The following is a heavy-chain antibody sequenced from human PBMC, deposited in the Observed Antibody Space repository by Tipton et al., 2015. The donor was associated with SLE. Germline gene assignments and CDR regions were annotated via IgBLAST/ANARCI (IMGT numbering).Heavy chain of an antibody. CDR1: GFTFSSYG. V-gene: IGHV3-30*02. D-gene: IGHD3-10*01. J-gene: IGHJ3*02. Sequence: SLRLSCAASGFTFSSYGMHWVRQAPGKGLEWVAFIRYDGSNKYYADSVKGRFTISRDNSKNTLYLQMNSLRAEDTAVYYCARDRASDDAFDIWGQGTMVTVSS. CDR2: IRYDGSNK. CDR3: ARDRASDDAFDI.